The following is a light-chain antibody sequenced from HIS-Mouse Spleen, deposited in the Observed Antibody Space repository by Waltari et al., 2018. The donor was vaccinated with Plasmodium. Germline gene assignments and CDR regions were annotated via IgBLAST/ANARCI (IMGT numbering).Light chain of an antibody. CDR3: QAWDSSTVV. V-gene: IGLV3-1*01. J-gene: IGLJ2*01. CDR2: QDS. Sequence: SYELTQPPSASVSPGQTASITSSGDKSGDKYACWYQQRPGQSTVQVIYQDSKRPSGIPERFSGSNSGNTATLTISGTQAMDEADYYCQAWDSSTVVFGGGTKLTVL. CDR1: KSGDKY.